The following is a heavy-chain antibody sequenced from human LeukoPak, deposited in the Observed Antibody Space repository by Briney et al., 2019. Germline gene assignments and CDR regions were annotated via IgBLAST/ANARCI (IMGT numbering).Heavy chain of an antibody. D-gene: IGHD1-7*01. CDR3: ARDPGNWNSADYYYYYYTDV. Sequence: SETLSLTCTVSGGSISSYYWSWIRQPAGKGLEWIGRIYTSGSTNYNPSLKSRVTMSVDTSKNQFSLKLSSVTAADTAVYYCARDPGNWNSADYYYYYYTDVWGKGTTVTVSS. CDR1: GGSISSYY. V-gene: IGHV4-4*07. J-gene: IGHJ6*03. CDR2: IYTSGST.